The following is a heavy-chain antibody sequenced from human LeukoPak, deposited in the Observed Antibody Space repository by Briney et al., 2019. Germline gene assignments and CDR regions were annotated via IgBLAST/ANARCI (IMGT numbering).Heavy chain of an antibody. J-gene: IGHJ4*02. D-gene: IGHD6-13*01. V-gene: IGHV3-23*01. CDR3: AKASFSSNWYLFGS. CDR2: IRDTGDSS. CDR1: GFSFGSYA. Sequence: SGGSLRLSCAASGFSFGSYAMTWVRQAPGKGLEWVSTIRDTGDSSFYADSVKGRCTISRDNSENTLFLEMNSLRAEDTAVYFCAKASFSSNWYLFGSWGQGTLVTGSS.